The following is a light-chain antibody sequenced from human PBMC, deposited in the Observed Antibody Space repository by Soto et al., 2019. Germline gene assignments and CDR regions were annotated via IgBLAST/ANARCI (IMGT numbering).Light chain of an antibody. CDR2: GAS. J-gene: IGKJ4*01. CDR3: QQYNYWPPLT. CDR1: QSVSSN. Sequence: EVVMMQSPATLSVSPGERATLSCRASQSVSSNLAWYQQKPGQAPRLLIYGASTRATGIPARFSGSGSGTDFTLNISSLQSEDFAVYYCQQYNYWPPLTFGGGTKVDIK. V-gene: IGKV3-15*01.